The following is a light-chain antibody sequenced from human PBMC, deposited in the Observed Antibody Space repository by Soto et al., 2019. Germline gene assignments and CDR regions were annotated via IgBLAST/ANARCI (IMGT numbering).Light chain of an antibody. V-gene: IGKV1-9*01. CDR1: QDISSY. Sequence: EIQLTQSPSFLSASVGDGGTITCRASQDISSYLAWYQLKPGKAPKLLISTASSLQSGVPSRFSGSGSGTEFTLTISSLQPEDFATYYCQQLDSYPRTFGQGTKVDIK. CDR2: TAS. CDR3: QQLDSYPRT. J-gene: IGKJ1*01.